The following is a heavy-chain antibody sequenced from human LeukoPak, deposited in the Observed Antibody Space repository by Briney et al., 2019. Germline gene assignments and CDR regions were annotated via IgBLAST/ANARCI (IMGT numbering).Heavy chain of an antibody. CDR2: ISSSSSYI. CDR1: GFTFDDYG. V-gene: IGHV3-21*01. Sequence: GGSLRLSCAASGFTFDDYGMSWVRQAPGKGLEWVSSISSSSSYIYYADSVKGRFTISRDNARNSLFLQMNSLRAEDTAVYYCARGIVGATQLFDAFDVWGQGAMVTVSS. J-gene: IGHJ3*01. CDR3: ARGIVGATQLFDAFDV. D-gene: IGHD1-26*01.